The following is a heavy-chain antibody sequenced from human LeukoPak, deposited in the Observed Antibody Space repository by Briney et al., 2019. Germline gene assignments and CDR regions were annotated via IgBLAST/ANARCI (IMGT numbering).Heavy chain of an antibody. Sequence: TGESLKISCKGSGYSFTSYWISWVRQMPGKGLEWMGRIDPSDSYTNYSPSFQGHVTISADKSISTAYLQWSSLKASDTAMYYCARQMGYGSGSYYMVYWGQGTLVTVSS. V-gene: IGHV5-10-1*01. D-gene: IGHD3-10*01. CDR2: IDPSDSYT. CDR3: ARQMGYGSGSYYMVY. J-gene: IGHJ4*02. CDR1: GYSFTSYW.